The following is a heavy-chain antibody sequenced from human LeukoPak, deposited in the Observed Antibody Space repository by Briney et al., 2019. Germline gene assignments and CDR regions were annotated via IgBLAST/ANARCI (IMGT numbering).Heavy chain of an antibody. D-gene: IGHD3-9*01. CDR2: ISAYNGNT. Sequence: ASVKVSCKASGYTFITHGLTWVRQAPGQGLEWMGWISAYNGNTIYAQTLQDRLTMTTDTSTSTAYMELRSLRSDDTAVYYCARGRLRYLNWTRAYSDYWGQGTLVTVS. CDR1: GYTFITHG. J-gene: IGHJ4*02. CDR3: ARGRLRYLNWTRAYSDY. V-gene: IGHV1-18*01.